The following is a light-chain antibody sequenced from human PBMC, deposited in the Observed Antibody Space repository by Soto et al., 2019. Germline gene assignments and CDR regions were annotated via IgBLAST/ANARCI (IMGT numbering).Light chain of an antibody. J-gene: IGKJ4*01. CDR2: DAS. V-gene: IGKV3-11*01. Sequence: EIVLTQSPATLSLSPGERATLSCRASQSVSSYLAWYQQKPGQAPRLLIYDASNRATGIPARFSGSGSGTDLTLTIPSLEPEDFAVYYCQQRSNWPSTFGGGTKLEIK. CDR1: QSVSSY. CDR3: QQRSNWPST.